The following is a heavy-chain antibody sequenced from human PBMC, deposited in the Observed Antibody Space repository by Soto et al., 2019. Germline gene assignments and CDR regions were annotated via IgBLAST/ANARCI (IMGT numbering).Heavy chain of an antibody. V-gene: IGHV4-31*02. CDR2: IYYTGTT. CDR3: ASDSVDCNSGSCYHYFDP. CDR1: SGSIISGYYY. D-gene: IGHD3-22*01. J-gene: IGHJ5*02. Sequence: SAPLSITCPVSSGSIISGYYYWTWILQHPGKGLEWIVYIYYTGTTFYNPSLKSRVTISVDTSKNQFSLRLTSVTAADAAMYYCASDSVDCNSGSCYHYFDPWGQGNLVTVPS.